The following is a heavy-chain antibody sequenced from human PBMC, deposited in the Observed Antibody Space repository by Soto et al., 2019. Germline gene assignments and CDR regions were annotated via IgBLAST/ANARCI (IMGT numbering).Heavy chain of an antibody. Sequence: EVQLLESGGGLVQPGRSLRLSCAASGLTFSSYAMRWVRQAPGKGLEWVSAISGSGGSTYYADSVKGRFTISRDNSKNTLYLQMNSLRAEDTAVYYCAKGPVANLNSFDYWGQGTLVTVSS. CDR2: ISGSGGST. J-gene: IGHJ4*02. V-gene: IGHV3-23*01. CDR1: GLTFSSYA. CDR3: AKGPVANLNSFDY. D-gene: IGHD1-20*01.